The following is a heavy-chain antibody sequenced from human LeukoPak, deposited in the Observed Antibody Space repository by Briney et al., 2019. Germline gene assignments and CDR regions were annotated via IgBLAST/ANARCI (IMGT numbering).Heavy chain of an antibody. CDR1: GFIFSNYA. D-gene: IGHD3-9*01. CDR3: AGSKPIDAYYDILTGYRGIDY. J-gene: IGHJ4*02. Sequence: PGGSLRLSCAASGFIFSNYAMSWVRQAAGKGLEWVSIIGHSGGSIYYAGSVKGRFTISRDNSKNTLSLQMNSLRAEDTAVYYCAGSKPIDAYYDILTGYRGIDYWGQGTLVTVSS. CDR2: IGHSGGSI. V-gene: IGHV3-23*01.